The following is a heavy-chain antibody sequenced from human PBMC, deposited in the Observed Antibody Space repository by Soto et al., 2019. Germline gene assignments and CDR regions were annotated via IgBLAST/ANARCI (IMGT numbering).Heavy chain of an antibody. J-gene: IGHJ4*02. Sequence: GSLRLSCAASGFTFSSSAMNWVRQAPGKGLEWVSVISGSDGTTYYADSVKGRFTISRDNSKNTLYLQMNSLRAEDTAVYYCARDPGYCSSTSCYMAFDYWGQGTLVTVSS. CDR1: GFTFSSSA. CDR2: ISGSDGTT. V-gene: IGHV3-23*01. D-gene: IGHD2-2*02. CDR3: ARDPGYCSSTSCYMAFDY.